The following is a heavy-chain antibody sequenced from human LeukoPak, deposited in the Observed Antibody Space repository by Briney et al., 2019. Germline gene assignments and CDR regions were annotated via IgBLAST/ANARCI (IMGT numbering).Heavy chain of an antibody. V-gene: IGHV4-59*01. CDR1: GGSISSYY. J-gene: IGHJ5*02. Sequence: SETLSLTCTVSGGSISSYYWSWIRQPPGKGLEWIGYIYYSGSTNYNPSRKSRVTISVDTSKNQFSLKLSSVTAADTAVYYCARAVVTAIGWFDPWGQGTLVTVSS. D-gene: IGHD2-21*02. CDR2: IYYSGST. CDR3: ARAVVTAIGWFDP.